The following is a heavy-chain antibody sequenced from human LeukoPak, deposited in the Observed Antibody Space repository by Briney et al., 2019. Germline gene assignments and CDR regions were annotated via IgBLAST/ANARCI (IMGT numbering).Heavy chain of an antibody. CDR2: ISYDGTNK. D-gene: IGHD1-26*01. V-gene: IGHV3-30*04. CDR3: AREGVGATGFDF. Sequence: AGGSLRLSCAVSGFIFRAYSMHWVRQAPGQGLEWVALISYDGTNKHYADSVKGRFIISRDNSKDTLYLQMNSLRTEGTALFYCAREGVGATGFDFWGQGTPVTVSS. CDR1: GFIFRAYS. J-gene: IGHJ4*02.